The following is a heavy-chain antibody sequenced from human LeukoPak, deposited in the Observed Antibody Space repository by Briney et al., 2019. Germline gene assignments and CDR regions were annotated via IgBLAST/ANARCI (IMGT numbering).Heavy chain of an antibody. CDR2: ISSSSSYI. CDR1: GFNFRNYW. J-gene: IGHJ5*02. V-gene: IGHV3-21*01. Sequence: GGSLTLSCVASGFNFRNYWMHWVHQVPRKGLEWVSSISSSSSYIYYADSVKGRFTISRDNAKNSLYLRMNSLRAEDTAVYYCARAVSGSFDPWGQGTLVTVSS. D-gene: IGHD1-14*01. CDR3: ARAVSGSFDP.